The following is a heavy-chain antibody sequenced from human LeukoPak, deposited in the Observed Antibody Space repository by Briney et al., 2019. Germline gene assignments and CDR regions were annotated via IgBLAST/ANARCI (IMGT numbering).Heavy chain of an antibody. V-gene: IGHV5-51*01. J-gene: IGHJ4*02. CDR1: GYSFTSYW. Sequence: GESLQISCKGSGYSFTSYWIGWVRQMPGKGLEWMGIIYPGDSDTRYSPSFQGQVTISADKSISTAYLQWSSLKASDTAMYYCARHPRGRNYYDSSGEIDYWGQGTLVTVSS. CDR2: IYPGDSDT. CDR3: ARHPRGRNYYDSSGEIDY. D-gene: IGHD3-22*01.